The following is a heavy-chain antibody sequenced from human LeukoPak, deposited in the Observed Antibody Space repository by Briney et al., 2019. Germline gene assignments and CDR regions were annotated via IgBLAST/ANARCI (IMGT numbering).Heavy chain of an antibody. CDR3: ARDRSYYYDSSGAQD. CDR2: ISDDGSNT. D-gene: IGHD3-22*01. V-gene: IGHV3-30-3*01. Sequence: GGSLRLSCAASGFTFSSYAMHWGREAPGKGLVWGAVISDDGSNTYYEDSVNGRFTISRDNSKNTLYLQMNSLRAAEKAVYYCARDRSYYYDSSGAQDWGQGTLVTVSS. CDR1: GFTFSSYA. J-gene: IGHJ4*02.